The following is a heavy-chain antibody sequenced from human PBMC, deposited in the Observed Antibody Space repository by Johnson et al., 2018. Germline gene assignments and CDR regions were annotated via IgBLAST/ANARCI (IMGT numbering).Heavy chain of an antibody. Sequence: VQLVESGGGVVQXGRSLRLXCAASGFTFSSYGMHWVRQAPGKGLAWVAVIWYDGSNKYYADSVKGRFTISRDNSKNTLYLQMNSLRAEDTAVYYCARDQDCSSTSCLGMDVWGQGTTVTVSS. CDR3: ARDQDCSSTSCLGMDV. CDR1: GFTFSSYG. D-gene: IGHD2-2*01. CDR2: IWYDGSNK. V-gene: IGHV3-33*01. J-gene: IGHJ6*02.